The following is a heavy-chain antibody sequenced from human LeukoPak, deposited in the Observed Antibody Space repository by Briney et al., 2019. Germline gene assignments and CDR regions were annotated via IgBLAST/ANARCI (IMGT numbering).Heavy chain of an antibody. Sequence: TGGSLRLSCPASGFTFRSYAMSWVRQAPGKRLEWDSAISSSSTNTYYADSVKGRFTISRDNSKNTLYLQMNSLKAEDTAVYYCAKRGNPAVGHHYLDVWGEGTTVSVSS. V-gene: IGHV3-23*01. CDR2: ISSSSTNT. D-gene: IGHD2-2*01. J-gene: IGHJ6*03. CDR3: AKRGNPAVGHHYLDV. CDR1: GFTFRSYA.